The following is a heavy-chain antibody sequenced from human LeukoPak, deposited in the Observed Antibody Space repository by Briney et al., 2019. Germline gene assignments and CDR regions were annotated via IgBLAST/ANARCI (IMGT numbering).Heavy chain of an antibody. J-gene: IGHJ4*02. CDR2: TSWNSGSI. V-gene: IGHV3-9*01. CDR1: GFTFDDYA. CDR3: AKVASSGPLDY. Sequence: PGRSLRLSCAASGFTFDDYAMHWVRQAPGKGLEWVSGTSWNSGSIGYADSVKGRFTISRDNAKNSLYLQMNSLRAEDTALYYCAKVASSGPLDYWGQGTLVTVSS. D-gene: IGHD3-22*01.